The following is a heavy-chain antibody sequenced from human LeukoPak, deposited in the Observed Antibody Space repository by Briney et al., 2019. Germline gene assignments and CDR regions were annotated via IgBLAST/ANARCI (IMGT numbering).Heavy chain of an antibody. CDR2: IYKIGTT. CDR1: GDSVTGYY. J-gene: IGHJ4*02. D-gene: IGHD2-15*01. CDR3: VIGVGWQPDY. Sequence: SETLSLTCTVFGDSVTGYYLNWVRQPPGKGLEWIGHIYKIGTTNYNPSLKSRLTISANTSKNQFSLKLRSVTAADTAVYYCVIGVGWQPDYWGQGALVTVSS. V-gene: IGHV4-59*02.